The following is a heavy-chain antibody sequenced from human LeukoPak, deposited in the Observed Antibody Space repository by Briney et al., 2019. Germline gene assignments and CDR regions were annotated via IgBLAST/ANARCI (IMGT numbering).Heavy chain of an antibody. Sequence: SETLSLTCTVSGGSISSSSYYWGWIRQPPGKGLEWIGSIYYSGSTYYNPSLKSRVTISVDTSKNQFSLKLSSVTAADTAVYYCARNELRGRADNWFDPWGQGTLVTVSS. CDR2: IYYSGST. J-gene: IGHJ5*02. CDR1: GGSISSSSYY. CDR3: ARNELRGRADNWFDP. V-gene: IGHV4-39*07. D-gene: IGHD1-26*01.